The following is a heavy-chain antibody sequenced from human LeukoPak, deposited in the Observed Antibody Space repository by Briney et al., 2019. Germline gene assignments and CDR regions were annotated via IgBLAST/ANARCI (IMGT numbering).Heavy chain of an antibody. Sequence: SETLSLTCTVSGASINNYYWSWIRQPPGKGLEYIGFIYYSGTTNYNPSLKSRVTISVDTSKNQFSLKLSSVTAADTAVYYCARLGGGYSYGCYLDYWGQGTLVTVSS. D-gene: IGHD5-18*01. V-gene: IGHV4-59*08. CDR1: GASINNYY. CDR3: ARLGGGYSYGCYLDY. CDR2: IYYSGTT. J-gene: IGHJ4*02.